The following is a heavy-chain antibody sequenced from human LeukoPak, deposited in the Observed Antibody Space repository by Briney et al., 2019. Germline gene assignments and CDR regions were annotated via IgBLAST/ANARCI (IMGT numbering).Heavy chain of an antibody. CDR2: IIPIFGTA. J-gene: IGHJ4*02. D-gene: IGHD1-26*01. CDR3: ARERGKVGARERYYFDY. V-gene: IGHV1-69*13. CDR1: GGTFSSYA. Sequence: GASVNVSCTASGGTFSSYAISWVRQAPGQGLEWMGGIIPIFGTANYAQKFQGRVTITADESTSTAYMELSSLRSEDTAVYYCARERGKVGARERYYFDYWGQGTLVTVSS.